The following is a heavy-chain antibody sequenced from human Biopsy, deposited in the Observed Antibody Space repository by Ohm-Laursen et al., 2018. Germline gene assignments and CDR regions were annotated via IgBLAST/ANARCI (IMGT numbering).Heavy chain of an antibody. V-gene: IGHV4-34*01. CDR3: DRAVDYYDPYYYYGLDV. J-gene: IGHJ6*02. CDR1: GFDFSDYR. CDR2: INHTGST. D-gene: IGHD3-16*01. Sequence: LSRAASGFDFSDYRMSWVRQPPGKGLEWVGEINHTGSTNYNPSLKGRVPISVDTSKNQFSLRLRSVTAADTAVYYCDRAVDYYDPYYYYGLDVWGQGTTVTVSS.